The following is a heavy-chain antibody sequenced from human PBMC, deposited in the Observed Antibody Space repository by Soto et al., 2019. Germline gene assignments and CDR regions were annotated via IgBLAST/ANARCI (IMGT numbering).Heavy chain of an antibody. CDR1: GYTFSNYD. D-gene: IGHD3-10*01. CDR2: VNPNNGDT. V-gene: IGHV1-8*01. Sequence: QVQLVQSGAELKKPGASVKVSCKASGYTFSNYDMNWVRQATGQGPEWIGWVNPNNGDTGYAQKFQRRVTLPTDTSTTTAYMELTSLRSEATAIYYCAKVSRKGSAIDFEYWGQGTLITVSS. J-gene: IGHJ4*02. CDR3: AKVSRKGSAIDFEY.